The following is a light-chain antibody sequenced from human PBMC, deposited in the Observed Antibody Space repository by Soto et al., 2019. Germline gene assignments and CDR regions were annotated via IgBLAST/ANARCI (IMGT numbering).Light chain of an antibody. V-gene: IGKV3-20*01. CDR1: QSVSSSY. J-gene: IGKJ1*01. CDR3: QQYNNWPWT. CDR2: GAS. Sequence: EIVLTQSPGTLSLSPGERATLSCRASQSVSSSYLAWYQQKPGQAPRLLIYGASRRATGIPDRFSGSGSGTDFTLTISSLQSEDFAVYYCQQYNNWPWTFGQGTKVEIK.